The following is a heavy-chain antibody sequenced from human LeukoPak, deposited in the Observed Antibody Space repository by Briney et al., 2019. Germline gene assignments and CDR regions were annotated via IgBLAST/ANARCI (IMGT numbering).Heavy chain of an antibody. D-gene: IGHD6-13*01. Sequence: GASVKVSCKASGYTFTSYYMHWVRQATGQGLEWMGWMNPNSGNTGYAQKFQGRVTITRNTSISTAYMEPSSLRSEDTAVYYCVRGGDSSNRKRSLGFWGQGTLVTVSS. J-gene: IGHJ4*02. CDR2: MNPNSGNT. CDR1: GYTFTSYY. CDR3: VRGGDSSNRKRSLGF. V-gene: IGHV1-8*03.